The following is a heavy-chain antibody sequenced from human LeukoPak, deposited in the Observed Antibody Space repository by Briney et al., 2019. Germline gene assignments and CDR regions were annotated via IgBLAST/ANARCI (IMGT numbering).Heavy chain of an antibody. CDR3: GGNGCYAIDY. Sequence: AETLSLTCTVSGVSISSSSYYWGWIRQPPGKGLEWIVSIYHSWSTSYNPSLKSRVTRSVDKSKYQWSLKLSSVTAADKDVSYCGGNGCYAIDYWGQGTLVTVSS. CDR1: GVSISSSSYY. J-gene: IGHJ4*02. CDR2: IYHSWST. V-gene: IGHV4-39*07. D-gene: IGHD2-15*01.